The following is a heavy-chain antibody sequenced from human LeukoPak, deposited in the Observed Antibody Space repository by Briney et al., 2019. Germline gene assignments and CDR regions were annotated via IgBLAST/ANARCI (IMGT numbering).Heavy chain of an antibody. Sequence: GSSVKVSCKASGGTFSSYAISWVRQAPGQGLEWMGRIIPILGIANYAQKFQGRVTITADKSTSTAYMELSSLRSEDNAVYYCARDQSRDWGSSSSGGLGYWGQGTLVTVSS. J-gene: IGHJ4*02. D-gene: IGHD6-6*01. CDR2: IIPILGIA. CDR1: GGTFSSYA. V-gene: IGHV1-69*04. CDR3: ARDQSRDWGSSSSGGLGY.